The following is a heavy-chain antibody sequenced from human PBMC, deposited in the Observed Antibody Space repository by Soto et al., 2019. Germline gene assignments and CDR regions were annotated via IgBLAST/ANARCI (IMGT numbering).Heavy chain of an antibody. CDR1: GFTFTSSA. CDR3: AAGWNYYYYYYMDV. V-gene: IGHV1-58*02. D-gene: IGHD1-1*01. CDR2: IVGGSGNT. Sequence: ASVKVSCKASGFTFTSSAMQWVRQARGQRLEWIGWIVGGSGNTNYAQKFQERVTITRDMSTSTAYMERSILRSEDTAVYYCAAGWNYYYYYYMDVWGKGTTVTVSS. J-gene: IGHJ6*03.